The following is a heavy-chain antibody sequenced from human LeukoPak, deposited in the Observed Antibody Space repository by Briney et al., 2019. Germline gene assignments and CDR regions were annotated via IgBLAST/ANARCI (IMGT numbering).Heavy chain of an antibody. CDR3: LQRGDDY. CDR1: GFTFTNYW. CDR2: VNSDGSST. Sequence: GGSLRLSCAASGFTFTNYWMHWVRQAPGKGLVWVSRVNSDGSSTTYADSVKGRFTISRDNAKNSLHLQMNSLRAEDTAVYYCLQRGDDYWGQGTLVTVSS. D-gene: IGHD6-25*01. V-gene: IGHV3-74*01. J-gene: IGHJ4*02.